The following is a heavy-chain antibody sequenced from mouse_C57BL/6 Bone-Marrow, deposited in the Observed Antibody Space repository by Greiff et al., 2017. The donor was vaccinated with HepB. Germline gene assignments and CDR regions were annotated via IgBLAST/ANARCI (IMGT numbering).Heavy chain of an antibody. CDR1: GFTFSNYW. J-gene: IGHJ3*01. CDR3: TGTFRGIFLAY. Sequence: EVKLVESGGGLVQPGGSMKLSCVASGFTFSNYWMNWVRQSPEKGLEWVAQIRLKSDNYATHYAESVKGRFNISRDDYKSSVHLQMNNLRAEDTGIYYCTGTFRGIFLAYWGKGTLVTVSA. CDR2: IRLKSDNYAT. V-gene: IGHV6-3*01.